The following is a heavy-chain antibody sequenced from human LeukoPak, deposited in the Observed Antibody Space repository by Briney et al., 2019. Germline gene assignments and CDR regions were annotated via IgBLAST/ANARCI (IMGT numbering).Heavy chain of an antibody. CDR2: IGGSGGSI. CDR3: AKSISGVIPPYYFDY. Sequence: GGSLRLSCAASGFAFSSYAMSWVRQAPGKGLEWVSSIGGSGGSIYCAEPVKGRFTISRDNSKNTLSVQMNSLRAEDTAIYYCAKSISGVIPPYYFDYWGQGTLVTVSS. J-gene: IGHJ4*02. D-gene: IGHD3-3*01. V-gene: IGHV3-23*01. CDR1: GFAFSSYA.